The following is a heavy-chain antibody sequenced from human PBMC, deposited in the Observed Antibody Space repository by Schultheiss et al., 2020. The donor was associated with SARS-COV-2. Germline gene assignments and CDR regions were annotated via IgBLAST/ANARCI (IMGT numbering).Heavy chain of an antibody. CDR3: ARMTYYYGSGSRNSYYFDY. CDR1: GFSLSTTGMR. Sequence: SGPTLVKPTQTLTLTCTFSGFSLSTTGMRVGWIRQPPGKALEWLARIDWDDDKFYTTSLRTRLTISKDTSKNQVVLTMTNMDPVDTATYYCARMTYYYGSGSRNSYYFDYWGQGTLVTVSS. D-gene: IGHD3-10*01. V-gene: IGHV2-70*04. CDR2: IDWDDDK. J-gene: IGHJ4*02.